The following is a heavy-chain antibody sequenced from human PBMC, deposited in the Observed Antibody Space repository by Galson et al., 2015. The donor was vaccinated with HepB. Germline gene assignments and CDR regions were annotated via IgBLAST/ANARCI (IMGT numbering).Heavy chain of an antibody. V-gene: IGHV2-5*02. Sequence: PALVKPTQTLTLTCTFSGFSLSTSGVGVGWIRQPPGKALEWLALIYWDDDKRYSPSLKSRLTITKDTSKNQVVLTMTNMDPVDTATYYCAHRHTYYYDSSGYYRHWGQGTLVTVSS. J-gene: IGHJ1*01. CDR1: GFSLSTSGVG. CDR2: IYWDDDK. CDR3: AHRHTYYYDSSGYYRH. D-gene: IGHD3-22*01.